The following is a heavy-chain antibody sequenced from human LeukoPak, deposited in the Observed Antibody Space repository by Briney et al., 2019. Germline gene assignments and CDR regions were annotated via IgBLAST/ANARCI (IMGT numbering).Heavy chain of an antibody. D-gene: IGHD6-13*01. CDR1: GFTFSSYA. CDR2: ISGDGGST. CDR3: AKDIRYDSSSWYPDY. Sequence: QPGGSLRLSCAASGFTFSSYAMHWVRQAPGKGLEWVSLISGDGGSTYYADSVKGRFTISRDNSKNSLYLQMNSLRTEDTALYYCAKDIRYDSSSWYPDYWGQGTLVTVSS. J-gene: IGHJ4*02. V-gene: IGHV3-43*02.